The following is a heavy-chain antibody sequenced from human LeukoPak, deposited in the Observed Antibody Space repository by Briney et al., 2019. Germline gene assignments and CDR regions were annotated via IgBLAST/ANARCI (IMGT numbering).Heavy chain of an antibody. J-gene: IGHJ5*02. D-gene: IGHD2-2*01. CDR2: INARGDT. V-gene: IGHV4-34*01. CDR1: GWSFNDYY. CDR3: ARGQVPAARGYNWFDP. Sequence: SETLSLSCAVYGWSFNDYYWNWIRQPPGKGLEWIGEINARGDTNYNPSLKSRVTISVDTSKKQFSLRLTSMIAADTALYYCARGQVPAARGYNWFDPWGQGTLVTVSS.